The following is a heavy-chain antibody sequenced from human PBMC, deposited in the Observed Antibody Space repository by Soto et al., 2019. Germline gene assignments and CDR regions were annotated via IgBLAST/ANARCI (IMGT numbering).Heavy chain of an antibody. CDR2: IYWDDDK. D-gene: IGHD3-16*02. J-gene: IGHJ4*02. V-gene: IGHV2-5*02. Sequence: SGPTLVNPTRTLTLTCPFSGFSLSTSGVGVGWIRQPPGKALEWLALIYWDDDKRYSPSLKSRLTITKDTSKNQVVLTMTNMDPVDTATYYCAHRRRYDYIWGSYRPAPEFDYWGQGTLVTVSS. CDR3: AHRRRYDYIWGSYRPAPEFDY. CDR1: GFSLSTSGVG.